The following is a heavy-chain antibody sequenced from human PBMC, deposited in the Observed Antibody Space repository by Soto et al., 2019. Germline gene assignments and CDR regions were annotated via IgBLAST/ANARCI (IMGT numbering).Heavy chain of an antibody. Sequence: PGESLKISCKASGYSFTNYWIGWVRQMPGKGLEWMGIIYPGDSDTRYSPSFQGQVTVSADKSISIAYLQWSSLKASDTAMYYCAKSGNEYCSSTSCYDWYFYYYMDVWGKGTTVTVSS. J-gene: IGHJ6*03. D-gene: IGHD2-2*01. CDR3: AKSGNEYCSSTSCYDWYFYYYMDV. V-gene: IGHV5-51*01. CDR2: IYPGDSDT. CDR1: GYSFTNYW.